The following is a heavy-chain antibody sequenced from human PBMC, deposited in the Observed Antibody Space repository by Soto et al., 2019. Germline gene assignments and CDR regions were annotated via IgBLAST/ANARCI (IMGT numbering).Heavy chain of an antibody. CDR2: IYYSGST. J-gene: IGHJ5*02. CDR1: GGSIGSGDYY. CDR3: ARDPARSNYWFDP. D-gene: IGHD4-4*01. Sequence: SETLSLTCTVAGGSIGSGDYYWSWIRQPPGKGLEWTGYIYYSGSTYYNPSLKSRVTISVDTSKNQFSLKLSSVTAADTAVYYCARDPARSNYWFDPWGQGTLVTVSS. V-gene: IGHV4-30-4*08.